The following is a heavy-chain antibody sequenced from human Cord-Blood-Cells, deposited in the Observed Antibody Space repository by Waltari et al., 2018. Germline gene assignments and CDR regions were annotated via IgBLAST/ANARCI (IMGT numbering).Heavy chain of an antibody. CDR2: FDPEDGET. CDR1: GYTLTDLS. V-gene: IGHV1-24*01. Sequence: QVQLVQSGAEGKKPGASVKVSCKVSGYTLTDLSMHWVRQAPGKGLEWMGGFDPEDGETIYAQKFQGRVTMTEDTSTDTAYMELSSLRSEDTAVYYCATVDYGDYVARYSGFDPWGQGTLVTVSS. CDR3: ATVDYGDYVARYSGFDP. J-gene: IGHJ5*02. D-gene: IGHD4-17*01.